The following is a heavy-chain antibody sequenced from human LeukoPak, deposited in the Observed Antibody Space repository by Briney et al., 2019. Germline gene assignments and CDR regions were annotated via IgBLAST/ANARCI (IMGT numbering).Heavy chain of an antibody. Sequence: ASVKVSCKASGYTFTSYDINWVRQATGQGLEWMGWMNPNSGNTGYAQKFQGRVTITRNTSISTAYMELSSLRSEDTAVYYCARGRSYYGFNAFDIWGQGTMVTVSS. CDR1: GYTFTSYD. J-gene: IGHJ3*02. D-gene: IGHD1-26*01. V-gene: IGHV1-8*03. CDR3: ARGRSYYGFNAFDI. CDR2: MNPNSGNT.